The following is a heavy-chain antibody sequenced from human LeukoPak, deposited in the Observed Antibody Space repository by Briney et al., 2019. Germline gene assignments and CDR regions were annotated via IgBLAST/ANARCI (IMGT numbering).Heavy chain of an antibody. V-gene: IGHV4-34*01. Sequence: PSETLSLTCAVYGGSFSGYYWSWIRQPPGKGLEWVGEINHSGSTNYNPSLKSRVTISVDTSKNQFSLKLSSVTAADTAVYYCARGRYGIAVAYYYYGMDVWGKGTTVTVSS. J-gene: IGHJ6*04. D-gene: IGHD6-19*01. CDR3: ARGRYGIAVAYYYYGMDV. CDR1: GGSFSGYY. CDR2: INHSGST.